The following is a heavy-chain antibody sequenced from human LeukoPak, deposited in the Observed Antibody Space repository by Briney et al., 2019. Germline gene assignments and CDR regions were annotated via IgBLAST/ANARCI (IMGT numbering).Heavy chain of an antibody. CDR3: VREVGRPKTFYFDF. J-gene: IGHJ4*02. CDR1: GFTFSSYS. Sequence: GGSLRLSCAASGFTFSSYSMNWVRQAPGKGLEWVAHISETIYYADSVQGRFTISRDNAKNSLYLQMSNLRVDDTAMYYCVREVGRPKTFYFDFWGRGTLVTVSS. CDR2: ISETI. D-gene: IGHD3-16*01. V-gene: IGHV3-48*04.